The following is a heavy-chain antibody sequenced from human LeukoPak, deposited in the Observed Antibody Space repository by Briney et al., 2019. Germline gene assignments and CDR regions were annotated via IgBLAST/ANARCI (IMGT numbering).Heavy chain of an antibody. D-gene: IGHD1-14*01. Sequence: GGSLRLSCAASGFTFSNYAMSWVRQAPGKGLEWVSTMSISGGSTYYADSVKGRFTISRDNSKNTLYVQMNSLGAEDTAVYYCAKGLKTNPTYYFDYWGQGALVTVSS. V-gene: IGHV3-23*01. CDR3: AKGLKTNPTYYFDY. CDR2: MSISGGST. J-gene: IGHJ4*02. CDR1: GFTFSNYA.